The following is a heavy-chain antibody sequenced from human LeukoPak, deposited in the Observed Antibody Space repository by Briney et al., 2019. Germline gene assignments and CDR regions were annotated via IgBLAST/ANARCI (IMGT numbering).Heavy chain of an antibody. CDR1: GYTFTSYD. Sequence: GASVKVSCKASGYTFTSYDINWVRQATGQGLEWMGWMNPNSGNTGYAQKFQGRVTMTRNTSISTAYMELSSLRSEDTAVYYCANAAKGWFGEIPPHDYWGQGTLVTVSS. J-gene: IGHJ4*02. CDR3: ANAAKGWFGEIPPHDY. CDR2: MNPNSGNT. D-gene: IGHD3-10*01. V-gene: IGHV1-8*01.